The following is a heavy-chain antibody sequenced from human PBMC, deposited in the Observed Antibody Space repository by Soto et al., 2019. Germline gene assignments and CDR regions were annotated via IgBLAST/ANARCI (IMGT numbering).Heavy chain of an antibody. CDR3: AKDSAYDYVWGSYRYTFDY. D-gene: IGHD3-16*02. Sequence: GGSLRLSCAASGFTFSSYAMSWVRQAPGKGLEWVSAISGSGGSTYYADSVKGRFTISRDNSKNTLYLQMNSLRAEDTAVYYCAKDSAYDYVWGSYRYTFDYWGQGTLVTVSS. CDR2: ISGSGGST. V-gene: IGHV3-23*01. CDR1: GFTFSSYA. J-gene: IGHJ4*02.